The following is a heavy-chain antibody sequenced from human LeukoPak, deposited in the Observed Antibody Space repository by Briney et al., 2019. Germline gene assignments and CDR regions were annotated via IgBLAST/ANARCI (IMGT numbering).Heavy chain of an antibody. V-gene: IGHV4-59*01. Sequence: SETLSLTCTVSGGSISSYYWSWIRQPPGKGLEWIGYIYYSGSTNYNPSLKSRVTISVDTSKNQFSLKLSSVTAADTAVYHCARAVGGSYYFHFDYWGQGTLVTVSS. CDR2: IYYSGST. CDR1: GGSISSYY. J-gene: IGHJ4*02. CDR3: ARAVGGSYYFHFDY. D-gene: IGHD1-26*01.